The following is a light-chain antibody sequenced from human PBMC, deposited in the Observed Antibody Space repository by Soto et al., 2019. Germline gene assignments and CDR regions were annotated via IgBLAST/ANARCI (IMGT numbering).Light chain of an antibody. CDR2: GAS. J-gene: IGKJ4*01. V-gene: IGKV3-15*01. Sequence: EIVMTQSPVTLSVSPGERATRSCRASQSVSSNLAWYQQKPGQGPRLXIYGASTRATGIPARFSGSGSGTEFTLTISSLQSEDFAVYYGQQYNNWPLTFGGGTKVDIK. CDR3: QQYNNWPLT. CDR1: QSVSSN.